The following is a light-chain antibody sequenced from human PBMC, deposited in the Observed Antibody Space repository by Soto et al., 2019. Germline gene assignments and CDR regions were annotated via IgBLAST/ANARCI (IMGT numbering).Light chain of an antibody. Sequence: EIAITLSLARLSVPPREGATSACRASQSVSSNLAWYQQKPGQAPRLLIYDASTRATGPPARFSGSGSATDFTLTISSLQSEDFEVYYCKQYNNWVTVGTGNKVD. CDR3: KQYNNWVT. V-gene: IGKV3D-15*01. CDR2: DAS. J-gene: IGKJ3*01. CDR1: QSVSSN.